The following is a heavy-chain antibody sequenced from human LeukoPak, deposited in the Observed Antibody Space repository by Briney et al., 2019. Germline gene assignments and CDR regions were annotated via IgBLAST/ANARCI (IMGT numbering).Heavy chain of an antibody. D-gene: IGHD5-18*01. Sequence: GGSLRLSCAASGFTFSSYAMHWVRQAPGKGLEWVAVISYDGSNKYYADSVKGRFTISRDNSKNTLYLQMNSLRAEDTAVYYCRSVSYGEIDYWGQGTLVTVSS. CDR3: RSVSYGEIDY. CDR1: GFTFSSYA. J-gene: IGHJ4*02. CDR2: ISYDGSNK. V-gene: IGHV3-30*04.